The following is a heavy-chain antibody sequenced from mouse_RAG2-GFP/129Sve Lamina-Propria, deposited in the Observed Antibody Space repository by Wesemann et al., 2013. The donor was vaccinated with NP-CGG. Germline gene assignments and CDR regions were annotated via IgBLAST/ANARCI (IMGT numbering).Heavy chain of an antibody. CDR2: INPYNDGT. V-gene: IGHV1-14*01. Sequence: EVQLQQSGPELVKPGASVKMSCKASGYTFTSYVMHWVKQKPGQGLEWIGYINPYNDGTKYNEKFKGKATLTSDKSSSTAYMELSSLTSEDSAVYYCARGGHYGNFYYFDYWGQGTTLTVSS. CDR1: GYTFTSYV. J-gene: IGHJ2*01. CDR3: ARGGHYGNFYYFDY. D-gene: IGHD2-1*01.